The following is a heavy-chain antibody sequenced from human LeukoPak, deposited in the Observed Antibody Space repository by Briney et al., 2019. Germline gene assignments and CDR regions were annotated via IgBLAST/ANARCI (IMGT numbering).Heavy chain of an antibody. CDR3: ARYCSSGWYWFDP. CDR2: IYYSGST. V-gene: IGHV4-31*03. Sequence: SETLSLTCTVSGGSISSGGYYWSWIRQHPGKGLEWIGYIYYSGSTYYNPSLKSRVTISVDTSKNQFSLKLSSVTAADTAVYYCARYCSSGWYWFDPWGQGTLVTVSS. CDR1: GGSISSGGYY. D-gene: IGHD6-19*01. J-gene: IGHJ5*02.